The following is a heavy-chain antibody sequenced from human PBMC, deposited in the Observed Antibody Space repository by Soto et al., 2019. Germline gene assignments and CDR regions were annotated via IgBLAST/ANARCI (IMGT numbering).Heavy chain of an antibody. V-gene: IGHV4-59*01. D-gene: IGHD3-10*01. J-gene: IGHJ6*02. CDR2: IYYSGST. CDR1: GGSISGYY. Sequence: SETLSLTCTVSGGSISGYYWSWIRQPPGKGLEWIGYIYYSGSTNYNPSLKSRVTISVDTSKNQFSLKLSSVTAADTAVYYCARDYGSGSRYYYYYGMDVWGQGTTVTVSS. CDR3: ARDYGSGSRYYYYYGMDV.